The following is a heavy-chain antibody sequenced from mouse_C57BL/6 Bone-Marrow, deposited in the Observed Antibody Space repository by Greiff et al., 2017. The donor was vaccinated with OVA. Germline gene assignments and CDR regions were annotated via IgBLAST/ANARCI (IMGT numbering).Heavy chain of an antibody. CDR1: GFTFSDYY. J-gene: IGHJ3*01. CDR3: ASALSYYGSSYGFAY. V-gene: IGHV5-12*01. CDR2: ISNGGGSP. D-gene: IGHD1-1*01. Sequence: EVMLVESGGGLVQPGGSLKLSCAASGFTFSDYYMYWVRQTPEKRLEWVAYISNGGGSPYYPDTVKGRFTISRDNAKNTLYLQMSRLKSEDTAMYYCASALSYYGSSYGFAYWGQGTLVTVSA.